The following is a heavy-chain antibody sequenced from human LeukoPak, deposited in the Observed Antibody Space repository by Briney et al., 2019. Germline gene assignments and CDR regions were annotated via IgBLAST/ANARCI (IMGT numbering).Heavy chain of an antibody. CDR2: ISSSSTYI. CDR1: GFTFSSYR. J-gene: IGHJ4*02. Sequence: GGSLRLSCAASGFTFSSYRMNWVRQGPGKGLEWVSSISSSSTYIYYADSVKGRFTISRDNAKNSLYLQMNSLRAEDTAVYYCARGWELLKSGGQGTLVTVSS. CDR3: ARGWELLKS. D-gene: IGHD1-26*01. V-gene: IGHV3-21*01.